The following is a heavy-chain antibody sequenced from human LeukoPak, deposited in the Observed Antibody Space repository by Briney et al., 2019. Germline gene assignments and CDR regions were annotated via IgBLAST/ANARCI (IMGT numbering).Heavy chain of an antibody. CDR3: ARDLGITIFGVVTYNWFDP. CDR2: INPNSGGT. Sequence: ASVTVSYKASGCTFTGYYMHWVRQAPGQGLEWMGWINPNSGGTNYAQKFQGRVTMTRDTSISTAYMELSRLRSDDTAVYYCARDLGITIFGVVTYNWFDPWGQGTLVTVSS. D-gene: IGHD3-3*01. V-gene: IGHV1-2*02. J-gene: IGHJ5*02. CDR1: GCTFTGYY.